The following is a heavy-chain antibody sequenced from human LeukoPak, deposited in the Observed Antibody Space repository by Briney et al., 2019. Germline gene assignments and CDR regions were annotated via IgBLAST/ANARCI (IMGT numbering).Heavy chain of an antibody. J-gene: IGHJ3*02. D-gene: IGHD3-22*01. V-gene: IGHV3-48*03. CDR3: ARTYYYDIDAFDI. CDR1: GFTFSSYE. CDR2: ISSSGSTI. Sequence: PGGSLRLSCAASGFTFSSYEMNWVRQAPGKGLEWVSYISSSGSTIYYADSVKGRFTISRDNAKNSLYLQMNSLRAEDTAVYYCARTYYYDIDAFDIWGQGTMVTVSS.